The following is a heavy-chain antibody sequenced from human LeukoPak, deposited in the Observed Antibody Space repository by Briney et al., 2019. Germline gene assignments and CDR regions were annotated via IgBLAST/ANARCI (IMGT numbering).Heavy chain of an antibody. D-gene: IGHD6-6*01. CDR1: GGSISSNSYY. V-gene: IGHV4-39*01. CDR2: MYYSGNT. Sequence: SETLSLTCTVSGGSISSNSYYWGWIRQPPGKGLEWIGSMYYSGNTYYNPSLKSRVTISVDTSKNQFSLKVSSVTAADTAVYYCARSIAARPRGYWFDLWGQGTLVTVSS. CDR3: ARSIAARPRGYWFDL. J-gene: IGHJ5*02.